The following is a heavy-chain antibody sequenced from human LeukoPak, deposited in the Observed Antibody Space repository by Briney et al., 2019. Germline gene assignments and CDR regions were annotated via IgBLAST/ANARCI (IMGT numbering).Heavy chain of an antibody. J-gene: IGHJ4*02. CDR3: ARDPIYYYDSPGYYYFDY. D-gene: IGHD3-22*01. Sequence: PGGSLRLSCAASGFTFNSYSMNWVRQAPGKGLEWVSSISRSSNYIYYADSVKGRFTVSRDNAKNSLYLQMNSLRAEDTAVYYCARDPIYYYDSPGYYYFDYWGQGTLVTVSS. CDR2: ISRSSNYI. V-gene: IGHV3-21*01. CDR1: GFTFNSYS.